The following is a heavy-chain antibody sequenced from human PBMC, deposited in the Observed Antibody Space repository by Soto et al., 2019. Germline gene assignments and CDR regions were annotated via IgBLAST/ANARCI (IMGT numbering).Heavy chain of an antibody. J-gene: IGHJ6*02. CDR2: ISGSGGST. V-gene: IGHV3-23*01. CDR3: ANGRYYYGSGSRYGMDV. Sequence: EVQLLESGGGLVQPGGSLRLSCAASGFTFSSYAMSWVRQAPGQGLEWVSAISGSGGSTYYADSVKGRFTISRDNSKNTLYLQMNSLRAEDTAVYYCANGRYYYGSGSRYGMDVWGQGTTVTVSS. D-gene: IGHD3-10*01. CDR1: GFTFSSYA.